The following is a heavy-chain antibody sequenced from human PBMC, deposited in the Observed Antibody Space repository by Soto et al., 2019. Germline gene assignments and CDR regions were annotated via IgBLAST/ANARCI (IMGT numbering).Heavy chain of an antibody. J-gene: IGHJ4*02. CDR2: IIPMFSSS. D-gene: IGHD3-10*02. CDR1: GGTFSDYA. V-gene: IGHV1-69*01. Sequence: QVQLVQSGAEVKKPGSSVKVSCTASGGTFSDYAFSWVRQAPGQGLEWMGGIIPMFSSSSFAQKFQGRLTLTADDSTSTAYMSLSSLGSAATAMYYCAKDIGFQQHLFVFDLWGPGTLVTVSS. CDR3: AKDIGFQQHLFVFDL.